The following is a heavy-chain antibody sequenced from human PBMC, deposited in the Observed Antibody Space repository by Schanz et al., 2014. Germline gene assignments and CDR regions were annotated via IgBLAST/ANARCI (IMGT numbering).Heavy chain of an antibody. J-gene: IGHJ4*01. CDR2: INTSSAKP. V-gene: IGHV7-4-1*01. Sequence: TFTSYGISWVRQAPGRGLEWMGWINTSSAKPTYAHNFIGLSGFSLDISDSTAYLHLPRLGCEDTAVYDCARGYIEAAGVVVMEYWGGGTLVAVSS. CDR3: ARGYIEAAGVVVMEY. CDR1: TFTSYG. D-gene: IGHD2-21*01.